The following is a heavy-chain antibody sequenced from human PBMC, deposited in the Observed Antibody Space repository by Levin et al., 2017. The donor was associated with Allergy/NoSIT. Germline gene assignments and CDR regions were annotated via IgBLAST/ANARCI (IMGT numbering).Heavy chain of an antibody. Sequence: AGGSLRLSCAASGFTFDDYAMYWVRQVPGKGLEWVSGISWNSGSIGYADSVKGRFTISRDNAKNSLYLQMSSLRPEDTALYSCAKGNLEIGSGYGREAFDIWGQGTMVTVSS. V-gene: IGHV3-9*01. CDR3: AKGNLEIGSGYGREAFDI. J-gene: IGHJ3*02. D-gene: IGHD3-3*01. CDR1: GFTFDDYA. CDR2: ISWNSGSI.